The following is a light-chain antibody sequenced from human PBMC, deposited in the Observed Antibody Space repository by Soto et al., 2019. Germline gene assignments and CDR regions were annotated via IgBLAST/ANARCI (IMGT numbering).Light chain of an antibody. V-gene: IGLV2-14*03. CDR1: SSDVAGYNY. J-gene: IGLJ2*01. CDR2: DVS. Sequence: QSVLTQPASVSGSPGQSITISCTGTSSDVAGYNYVSWYQQHPGKAPKLMIYDVSNRPSGVSSRFSGSKSGNTASLTISGLQAEDEADYYCSSYTSRSTRVFGGGTKLTVL. CDR3: SSYTSRSTRV.